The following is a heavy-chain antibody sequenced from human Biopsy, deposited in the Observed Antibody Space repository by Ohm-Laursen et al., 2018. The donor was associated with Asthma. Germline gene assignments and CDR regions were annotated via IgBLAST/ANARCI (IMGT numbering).Heavy chain of an antibody. D-gene: IGHD3-3*01. V-gene: IGHV3-7*01. CDR2: IKHDGSEK. Sequence: SLRLSCTASGFTFGDYCTSWVRQVPGKGLEWVANIKHDGSEKNHVDSLKGRFTISRDNAKNLLFLQMNSLRAEDTAVYYCARTFHFWSPYHAEHYQLWGQGTLVTVSS. J-gene: IGHJ1*01. CDR3: ARTFHFWSPYHAEHYQL. CDR1: GFTFGDYC.